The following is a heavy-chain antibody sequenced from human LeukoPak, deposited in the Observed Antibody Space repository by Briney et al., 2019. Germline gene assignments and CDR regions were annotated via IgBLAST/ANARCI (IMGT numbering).Heavy chain of an antibody. Sequence: SVKVSCKASGYTFTSYGISWVRHAPGQGLEWMGWISAYNGNTNYGQKLQGRVTMTTDTSTSTAYMELRSLRSDDTAVYYCARDSQAYYYDSSGRFDYWGQGTLVTVSS. V-gene: IGHV1-18*01. CDR2: ISAYNGNT. CDR3: ARDSQAYYYDSSGRFDY. J-gene: IGHJ4*02. CDR1: GYTFTSYG. D-gene: IGHD3-22*01.